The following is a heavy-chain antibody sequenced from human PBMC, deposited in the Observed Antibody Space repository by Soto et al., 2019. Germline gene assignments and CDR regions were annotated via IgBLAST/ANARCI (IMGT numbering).Heavy chain of an antibody. Sequence: SVKVSCKAAGGTFSSYGISWVRQAPGQGLEWMGGIIPMFGTATHAQNFQGRLTITADESTSTAYVELSSLRSEDTAVYFCASSVGVTTLSYLDYWGQGTLVTAPQ. V-gene: IGHV1-69*13. CDR1: GGTFSSYG. D-gene: IGHD1-26*01. J-gene: IGHJ4*02. CDR3: ASSVGVTTLSYLDY. CDR2: IIPMFGTA.